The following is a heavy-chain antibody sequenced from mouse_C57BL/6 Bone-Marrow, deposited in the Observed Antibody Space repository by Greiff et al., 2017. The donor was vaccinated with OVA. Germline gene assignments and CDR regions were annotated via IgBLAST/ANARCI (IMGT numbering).Heavy chain of an antibody. CDR3: AREGITTGGYYDV. D-gene: IGHD1-1*01. CDR1: GYTFTSYW. Sequence: VQLQQPGAELVKPGASVKMSCKASGYTFTSYWITWVKQRPGQGLEWIGDIYPGSGGTNYNEKFKSKATLTVDKSSRTAYMQLSSLTSEDAAVEYCAREGITTGGYYDVWGTGTTVTVSS. CDR2: IYPGSGGT. V-gene: IGHV1-55*01. J-gene: IGHJ1*03.